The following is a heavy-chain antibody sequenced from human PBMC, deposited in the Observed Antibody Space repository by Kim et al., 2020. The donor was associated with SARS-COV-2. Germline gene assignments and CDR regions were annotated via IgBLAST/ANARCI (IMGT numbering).Heavy chain of an antibody. CDR2: IYYSGST. D-gene: IGHD2-2*01. CDR3: ARAEEGYCSRTSCVSEYFQH. CDR1: GGSVSSGSYY. J-gene: IGHJ1*01. V-gene: IGHV4-61*01. Sequence: SETLSLTCTVSGGSVSSGSYYWSWIRQPPGKGLEWIGYIYYSGSTNYNPSLKSRVSISVDTSKNQFSLKLSSVTAADTAVYYCARAEEGYCSRTSCVSEYFQHWDQGTLVTVSS.